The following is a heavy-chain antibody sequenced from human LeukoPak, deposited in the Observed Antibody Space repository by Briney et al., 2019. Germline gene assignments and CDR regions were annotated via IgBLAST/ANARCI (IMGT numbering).Heavy chain of an antibody. D-gene: IGHD3-22*01. CDR1: GGTFTSYT. J-gene: IGHJ4*02. V-gene: IGHV1-69*02. CDR2: IIPILGIA. Sequence: SVKVSCKASGGTFTSYTISWVRQAPGQGLEWMGRIIPILGIANYAQKFQGRVTITADKSTSTAYMELGSLRAEDTAVYYCARGAGTYYSDSSCYYGYWGQGTLVTVSS. CDR3: ARGAGTYYSDSSCYYGY.